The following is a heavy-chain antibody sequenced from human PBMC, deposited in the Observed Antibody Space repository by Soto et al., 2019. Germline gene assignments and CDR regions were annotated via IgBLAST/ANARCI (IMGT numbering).Heavy chain of an antibody. V-gene: IGHV4-30-4*01. D-gene: IGHD4-17*01. CDR2: INYGGST. CDR3: ASGVDGDPPTYYFDD. CDR1: GGSISSGGYY. J-gene: IGHJ4*02. Sequence: QVQLQESGPGLVKPSQTLSLTCTVSGGSISSGGYYRSWIRQPPGKSLEWIGYINYGGSTYYKPSLKSRVTISVDTSKNQFSLKLSSVTAADTAVYYCASGVDGDPPTYYFDDWGQGTLVTVSS.